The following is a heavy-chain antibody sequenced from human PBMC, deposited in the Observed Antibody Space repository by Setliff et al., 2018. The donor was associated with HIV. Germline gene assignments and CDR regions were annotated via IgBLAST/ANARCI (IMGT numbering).Heavy chain of an antibody. Sequence: LRLSCAASGFTFSSYAMHWVRQAPGKGLEWVAVISYDGSNKYYVDSVKGRFTISRDNSKNTLYLQMNSLRAEDTAVYYCARDDFDYWGQGTLVTVSS. V-gene: IGHV3-30-3*01. CDR2: ISYDGSNK. J-gene: IGHJ4*02. CDR1: GFTFSSYA. CDR3: ARDDFDY.